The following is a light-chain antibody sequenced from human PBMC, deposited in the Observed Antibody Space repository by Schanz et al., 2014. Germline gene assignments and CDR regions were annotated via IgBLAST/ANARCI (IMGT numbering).Light chain of an antibody. CDR1: SSDVGGFDY. V-gene: IGLV2-14*03. CDR3: SSYSSGTTRWV. CDR2: DVT. Sequence: QSALTQPASVSGSPGQSITISCTGTSSDVGGFDYVSWYQQHPGKAPKVIIYDVTNRPSGVSNRFSGSKSGDTASLTISGLQAEDEADYFCSSYSSGTTRWVFGGGTKLTVL. J-gene: IGLJ3*02.